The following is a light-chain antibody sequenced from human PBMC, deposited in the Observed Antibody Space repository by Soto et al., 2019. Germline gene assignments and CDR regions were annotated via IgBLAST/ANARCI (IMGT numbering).Light chain of an antibody. CDR3: QQYNSWPRT. CDR1: QSVSSN. J-gene: IGKJ1*01. V-gene: IGKV3-15*01. CDR2: GAS. Sequence: ITQSPTTLSGSPAESPTLSCMASQSVSSNLAWYQQKPGQAPRLLIYGASTRATGIPARFSGSGSGTEFTLTISSLQSEDFAVYYCQQYNSWPRTFGQGTKVDIK.